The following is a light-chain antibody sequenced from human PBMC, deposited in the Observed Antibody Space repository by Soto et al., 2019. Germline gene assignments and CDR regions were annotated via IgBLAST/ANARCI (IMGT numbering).Light chain of an antibody. CDR3: QQYYSYPPLFT. CDR2: AAS. V-gene: IGKV1-8*01. Sequence: IRMTPSPSSFSASTGDRVTITCRASQGISSYLAWYQQKPGKAPKLLIYAASTLQSGVPSRFCGSASGTDFTLTISCLQSEDFATYYCQQYYSYPPLFTFGPGTKVDIK. CDR1: QGISSY. J-gene: IGKJ3*01.